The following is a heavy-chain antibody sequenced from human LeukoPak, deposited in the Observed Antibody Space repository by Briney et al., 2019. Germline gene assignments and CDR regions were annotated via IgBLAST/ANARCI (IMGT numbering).Heavy chain of an antibody. CDR1: GAPLSVYY. D-gene: IGHD3-22*01. CDR2: IDNSGAT. V-gene: IGHV4-34*01. Sequence: SQTLSLAWALYGAPLSVYYSSWIRQPPGKGLEWIGEIDNSGATNYNTSPRSGVPLSLDTSKNQFSLTLSSRTAADTAVYYCAKAPYLSSGSWGQGTMVTVSS. CDR3: AKAPYLSSGS. J-gene: IGHJ3*01.